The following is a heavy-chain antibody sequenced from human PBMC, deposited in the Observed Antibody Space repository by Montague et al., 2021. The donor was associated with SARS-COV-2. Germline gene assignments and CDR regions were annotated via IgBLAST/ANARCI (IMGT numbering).Heavy chain of an antibody. Sequence: SETLSLTCAVYGESFSGYYWTWIRQPPGKGLEWIGDINHHGSTKYNPSLKSRVTISVDTSKNQFSLRLSSVTAADTAVYYCARGHQGTTMIVVVMVGEQYYFDYWGQGTLVTVFS. D-gene: IGHD3-22*01. J-gene: IGHJ4*02. CDR1: GESFSGYY. CDR2: INHHGST. V-gene: IGHV4-34*01. CDR3: ARGHQGTTMIVVVMVGEQYYFDY.